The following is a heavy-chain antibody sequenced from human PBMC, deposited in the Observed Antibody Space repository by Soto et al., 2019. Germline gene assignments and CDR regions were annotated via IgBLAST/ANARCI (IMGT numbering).Heavy chain of an antibody. CDR3: ARDSAPAGHFYYYYYMDV. V-gene: IGHV1-69*04. CDR2: IIPILGIA. D-gene: IGHD2-2*01. J-gene: IGHJ6*03. Sequence: ASVKVSCKASGGTFSSYTISWVRQAPGQGLEWMGRIIPILGIANYAQKFQGRVTITADKSTSTAYMELSSLRSEDTAVYYCARDSAPAGHFYYYYYMDVWGKGTTVTVSS. CDR1: GGTFSSYT.